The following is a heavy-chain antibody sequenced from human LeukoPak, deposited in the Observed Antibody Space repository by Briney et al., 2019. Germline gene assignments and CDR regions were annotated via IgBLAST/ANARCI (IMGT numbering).Heavy chain of an antibody. J-gene: IGHJ4*02. Sequence: PSETLSLTCAVYGGSFSGYYWSWIRQPPGKGLEWIGEINHSGSTNYNPSLKSRVTISVDTSKNQSSLKLSSVTAADTAVYYCAREIRLGELSLYDYWGQGTLVTVSS. CDR2: INHSGST. V-gene: IGHV4-34*01. CDR3: AREIRLGELSLYDY. CDR1: GGSFSGYY. D-gene: IGHD3-16*02.